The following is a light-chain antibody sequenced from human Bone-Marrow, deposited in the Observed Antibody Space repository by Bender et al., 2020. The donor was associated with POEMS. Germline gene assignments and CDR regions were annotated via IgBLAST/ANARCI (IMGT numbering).Light chain of an antibody. CDR3: QAWDRSIFYV. Sequence: SYELTQPPSVSVSPGQTASIPCSGAELMNKFVCWYQQKPGQAPVLVIYEDEKRPSGIPERFSASNSGNTATLTISETQATDEAEYYCQAWDRSIFYVFGGVTKVTVL. V-gene: IGLV3-1*01. CDR1: ELMNKF. J-gene: IGLJ1*01. CDR2: EDE.